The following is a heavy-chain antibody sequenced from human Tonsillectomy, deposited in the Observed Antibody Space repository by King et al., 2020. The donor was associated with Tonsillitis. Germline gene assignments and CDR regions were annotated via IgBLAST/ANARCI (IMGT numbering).Heavy chain of an antibody. J-gene: IGHJ4*02. D-gene: IGHD2-21*02. CDR3: AGIPVGAYCGGDSPSDFDN. Sequence: TLKESGPALVKPTQTLTLTCTFSGFSLSTSGMCVSWVRQPPGKALEWLALIDWDDDKYYSTSLKTRLTISKDPSKNQVVLRMPNMDPVDTATYDWAGIPVGAYCGGDSPSDFDNWGQGTLVTVS. CDR1: GFSLSTSGMC. V-gene: IGHV2-70*20. CDR2: IDWDDDK.